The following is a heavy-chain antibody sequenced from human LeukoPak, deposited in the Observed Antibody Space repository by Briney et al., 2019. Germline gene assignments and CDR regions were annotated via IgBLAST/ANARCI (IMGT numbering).Heavy chain of an antibody. D-gene: IGHD3-16*01. Sequence: GGSLRLSCAASGFIFSSYAMSWVRQAPGKGLEWVSGISGSGGSTYYADSVKGRLTISRDNAKNSVYLQMNSLRAEDTAVYYCARGSDYDYVWGSLGYWGQGTLVTVSS. CDR3: ARGSDYDYVWGSLGY. CDR2: ISGSGGST. J-gene: IGHJ4*02. CDR1: GFIFSSYA. V-gene: IGHV3-23*01.